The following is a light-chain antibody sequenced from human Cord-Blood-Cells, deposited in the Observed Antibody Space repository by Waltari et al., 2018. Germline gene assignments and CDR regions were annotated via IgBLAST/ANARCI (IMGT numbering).Light chain of an antibody. J-gene: IGKJ1*01. CDR3: QQYGSSWT. V-gene: IGKV3-20*01. CDR2: AAS. CDR1: QSVSSSY. Sequence: EIVLTQSPGTLSLSPGERATLSCRASQSVSSSYLAWYQQKPGQAPRLLIYAASSRATGIPDRFSGSGSGTDFTLTISRLEPEDFAVYYCQQYGSSWTFGQGTNVEIK.